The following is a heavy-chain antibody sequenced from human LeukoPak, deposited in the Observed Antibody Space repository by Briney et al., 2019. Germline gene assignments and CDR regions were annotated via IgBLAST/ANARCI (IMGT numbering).Heavy chain of an antibody. J-gene: IGHJ4*02. CDR3: ARKGYGSS. CDR1: GFTFSTYE. Sequence: PGGSLRLSCAASGFTFSTYEMNWVRQAPGKGLEWVSYISSSATTTYSAESVTRRFTISRDNAKTSLYLQMQSLRAADPAVYYCARKGYGSSWGQGTLVTVSS. CDR2: ISSSATTT. V-gene: IGHV3-48*03. D-gene: IGHD5-18*01.